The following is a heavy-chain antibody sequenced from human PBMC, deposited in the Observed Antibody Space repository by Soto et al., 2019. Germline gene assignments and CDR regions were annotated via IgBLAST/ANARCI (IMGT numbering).Heavy chain of an antibody. J-gene: IGHJ6*02. V-gene: IGHV1-18*01. Sequence: ASVEVSCKASGYTFTSYGISWVRQAPGQGLEWMGWISAYNGNTNYAQKLQGRVTMTTDTSTSTAYMELRSLRSDDTAVYYCARDSRDIVVVVAAILYYYYGMDVWGQGTTVTVSS. CDR3: ARDSRDIVVVVAAILYYYYGMDV. CDR1: GYTFTSYG. D-gene: IGHD2-15*01. CDR2: ISAYNGNT.